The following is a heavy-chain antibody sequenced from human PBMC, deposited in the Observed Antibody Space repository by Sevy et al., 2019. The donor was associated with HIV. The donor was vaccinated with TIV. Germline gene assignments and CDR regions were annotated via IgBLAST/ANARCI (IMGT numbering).Heavy chain of an antibody. CDR2: FSFGCGRI. J-gene: IGHJ4*02. CDR3: AREGSTKPHDY. CDR1: GFTFSKYS. D-gene: IGHD1-26*01. V-gene: IGHV3-23*01. Sequence: GGSLRLSCAASGFTFSKYSMSWVRQAPGKGLEWVSTFSFGCGRINYADSVKGRFTISRDDSKNTLYLQMNSLRAEDTAVYYCAREGSTKPHDYWGQGTLVTVSS.